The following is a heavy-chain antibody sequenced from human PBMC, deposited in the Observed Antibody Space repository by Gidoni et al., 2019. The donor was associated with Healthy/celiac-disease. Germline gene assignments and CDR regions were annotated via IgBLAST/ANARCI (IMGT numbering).Heavy chain of an antibody. CDR3: ARAFAFWSGYYTSVYYYYYGMDV. CDR1: GCTFRSSA. J-gene: IGHJ6*02. Sequence: QVQLVQSGAEVKKPGSSVKVSCKASGCTFRSSALTWVRPAPGQGLEWMGGILPIFGIANYAQKFQGRVTITADKSTSTAYMELSSLRSEDTAVYYCARAFAFWSGYYTSVYYYYYGMDVWGQGTTVTVSS. V-gene: IGHV1-69*17. CDR2: ILPIFGIA. D-gene: IGHD3-3*01.